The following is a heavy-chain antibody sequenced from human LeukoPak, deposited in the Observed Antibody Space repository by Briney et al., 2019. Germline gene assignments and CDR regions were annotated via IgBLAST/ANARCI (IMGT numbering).Heavy chain of an antibody. CDR2: INPSGGST. J-gene: IGHJ5*02. Sequence: ASVKVSCKASGYTFTSYYMHWVRQAPGQGLEWMGIINPSGGSTSYAQKFQGRVTMTRDTSTSTVYMELSSLRSEDTAVYCARGGVAIPAANNWFAPWGQGTLVTVSS. CDR3: ARGGVAIPAANNWFAP. CDR1: GYTFTSYY. D-gene: IGHD2-2*01. V-gene: IGHV1-46*01.